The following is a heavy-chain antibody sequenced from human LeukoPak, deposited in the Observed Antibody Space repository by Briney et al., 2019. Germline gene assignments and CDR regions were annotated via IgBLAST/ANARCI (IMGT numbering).Heavy chain of an antibody. CDR1: GGSFSGYY. V-gene: IGHV4-34*01. Sequence: KPSETPSLTCAVYGGSFSGYYWSWIRQPPGKGLEWIGEINHSGSTNYNPSLKSRVTISVDTSKNQFSLKLSSVTAADTAVYYCSRRLRDRVDYWGQGTLVTVSS. D-gene: IGHD5-12*01. J-gene: IGHJ4*02. CDR2: INHSGST. CDR3: SRRLRDRVDY.